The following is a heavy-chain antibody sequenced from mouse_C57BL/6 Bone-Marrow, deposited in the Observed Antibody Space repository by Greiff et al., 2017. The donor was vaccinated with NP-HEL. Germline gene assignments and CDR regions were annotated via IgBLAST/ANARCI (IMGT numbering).Heavy chain of an antibody. V-gene: IGHV3-6*01. CDR1: GYSITSGYY. J-gene: IGHJ2*01. D-gene: IGHD1-2*01. CDR3: ARTGVLTTADY. Sequence: EVKLMESGPGLVKPSQSLSLTCSVTGYSITSGYYWNWIRQFPGNKLEWMGYISYDGSNNYNPSLKNRISITRDTSKNQFFLKLNSVTTEDTATYYCARTGVLTTADYWGQGTTLTVSS. CDR2: ISYDGSN.